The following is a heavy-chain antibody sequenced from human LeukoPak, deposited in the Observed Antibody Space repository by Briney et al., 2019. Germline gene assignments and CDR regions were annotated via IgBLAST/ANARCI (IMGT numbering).Heavy chain of an antibody. V-gene: IGHV3-20*04. CDR3: GRVYCSTTSCYDYYDYCMDV. J-gene: IGHJ6*03. D-gene: IGHD2-2*01. CDR1: GFRFDDFG. CDR2: TNWDGAST. Sequence: GGSLRLSCAASGFRFDDFGMSWVRHVPGKGLEWVSGTNWDGASTGYGDSVKGRFTISRDNVKNSLYLQMNSLRVEDTALYFCGRVYCSTTSCYDYYDYCMDVWGKGTTVTVSS.